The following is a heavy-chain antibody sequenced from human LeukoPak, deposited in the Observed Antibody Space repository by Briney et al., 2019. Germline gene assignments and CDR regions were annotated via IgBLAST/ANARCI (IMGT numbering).Heavy chain of an antibody. D-gene: IGHD3-10*01. J-gene: IGHJ5*02. V-gene: IGHV4-59*01. CDR3: ARGAMVRGVIIPRSFDP. Sequence: SETLSLTCTVSGGSMSPYHWGWIRQPPGKGLEWTGYIYYSGSTNYNPSLESRVTIPVDTSKNQFSLKLSSVTAADTAVYYCARGAMVRGVIIPRSFDPWGQGTLVTVSS. CDR1: GGSMSPYH. CDR2: IYYSGST.